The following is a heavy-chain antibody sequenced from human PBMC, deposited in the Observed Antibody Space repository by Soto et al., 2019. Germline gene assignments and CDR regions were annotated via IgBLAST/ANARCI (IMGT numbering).Heavy chain of an antibody. Sequence: ASVKVSCKASGYTFTSFGTSWVRQAPGQGLEWMGGIALNIGNKNYAQKLQGRVTRITAKATSTAYMEFRSVRSDNTAVYYCAREVRGVIVTDYYCYGMDVWGQGTTVTVSS. V-gene: IGHV1-18*04. CDR2: IALNIGNK. J-gene: IGHJ6*02. CDR1: GYTFTSFG. D-gene: IGHD3-10*01. CDR3: AREVRGVIVTDYYCYGMDV.